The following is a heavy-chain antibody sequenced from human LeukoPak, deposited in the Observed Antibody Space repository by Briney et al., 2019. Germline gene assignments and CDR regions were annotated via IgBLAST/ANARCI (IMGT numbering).Heavy chain of an antibody. J-gene: IGHJ3*01. CDR1: GDSIRSYY. V-gene: IGHV4-4*07. Sequence: SETLSLTCTVSGDSIRSYYWSWIRQPAGKGLEWIGRVYVTGNTNYSPSLKSRVTMSVDTFKNQFSLKLSSVTAADTAVYYCARVRGILAYSAFDLWGQGTMVTVSS. D-gene: IGHD1-26*01. CDR3: ARVRGILAYSAFDL. CDR2: VYVTGNT.